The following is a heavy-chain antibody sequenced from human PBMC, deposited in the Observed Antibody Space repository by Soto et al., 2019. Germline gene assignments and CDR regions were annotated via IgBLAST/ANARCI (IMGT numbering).Heavy chain of an antibody. D-gene: IGHD2-15*01. CDR2: IIPIFGTA. Sequence: QVQLVQSGAEVKKPGSSVKVSCKASGGTFSSYAISWVRQAPGQGLEWMGGIIPIFGTATYAQKFQGRVTITADESTSTAYMELSSLRSEDTAVYYCASEVAATYYYYYGMDVWGQGTTVTVSS. V-gene: IGHV1-69*01. CDR1: GGTFSSYA. CDR3: ASEVAATYYYYYGMDV. J-gene: IGHJ6*02.